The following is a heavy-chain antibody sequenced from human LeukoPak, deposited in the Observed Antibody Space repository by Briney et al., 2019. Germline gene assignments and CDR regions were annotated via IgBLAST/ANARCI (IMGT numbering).Heavy chain of an antibody. CDR1: GFTFSSYG. CDR2: IRYDGSNK. CDR3: ARVVHSSSWYDH. Sequence: GGSLRLSCAASGFTFSSYGMHWVRQAPGKGLEWVAFIRYDGSNKYYADSVKGRFTISRDNAKNSLYLQMNSLRAEDTAVYYCARVVHSSSWYDHWGQGTLVTVSS. D-gene: IGHD6-13*01. V-gene: IGHV3-30*02. J-gene: IGHJ5*02.